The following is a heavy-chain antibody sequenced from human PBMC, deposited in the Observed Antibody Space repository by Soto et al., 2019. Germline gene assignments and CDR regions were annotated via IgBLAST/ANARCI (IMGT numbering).Heavy chain of an antibody. CDR3: ARGRSSGWFFDY. Sequence: QVQLVESGGGVVQPGRSLRLSCAASGFTFSSYGMHWVRQAPGKGLEWVAVIWYDGSNTYYADSVKGRFTISRDNSKNTLYLQMNSLRAEDTAVYYCARGRSSGWFFDYWGQGTLVTVSS. V-gene: IGHV3-33*01. CDR2: IWYDGSNT. J-gene: IGHJ4*02. D-gene: IGHD6-19*01. CDR1: GFTFSSYG.